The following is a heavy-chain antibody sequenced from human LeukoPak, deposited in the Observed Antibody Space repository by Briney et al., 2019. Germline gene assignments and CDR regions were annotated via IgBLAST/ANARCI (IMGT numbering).Heavy chain of an antibody. Sequence: GESLKISCKASGYTFTAYWIGWVRQMPGEGLEWMGIIYSGDSDTKYSPSFQGQVTISVDKSITTAYLQWRSLKASDTAMYYCARLPRGPKSDFDYWGQGTLVTVSS. CDR1: GYTFTAYW. J-gene: IGHJ4*02. V-gene: IGHV5-51*01. CDR3: ARLPRGPKSDFDY. D-gene: IGHD3-10*01. CDR2: IYSGDSDT.